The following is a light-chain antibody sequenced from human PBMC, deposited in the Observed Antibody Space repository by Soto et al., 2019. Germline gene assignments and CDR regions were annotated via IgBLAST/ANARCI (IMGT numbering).Light chain of an antibody. CDR1: QTISSW. Sequence: DIQMTQSPSTLSGSVGDRVTMTCRASQTISSWLAWYQQKPGKAPKLLIYDASSLESGVPSRFSGSGSGTEFTLTISSLQPDDFATYYCQQYNSYSWTFGQGTTGDIK. V-gene: IGKV1-5*01. CDR3: QQYNSYSWT. J-gene: IGKJ1*01. CDR2: DAS.